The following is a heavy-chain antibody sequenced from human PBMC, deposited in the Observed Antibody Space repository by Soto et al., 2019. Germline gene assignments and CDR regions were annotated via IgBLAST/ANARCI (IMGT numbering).Heavy chain of an antibody. CDR3: GVISKGPGQGYYFDY. Sequence: SETLSLTCSVADGSVTSANYYWTWIRQHPGKGLEWIAYIYYTGSTNYHPSLKSRVSISLDTSKNLFSLKLSAVNAADTVVYYCGVISKGPGQGYYFDYWGQGTLVTVSS. CDR2: IYYTGST. CDR1: DGSVTSANYY. D-gene: IGHD2-15*01. V-gene: IGHV4-61*01. J-gene: IGHJ4*02.